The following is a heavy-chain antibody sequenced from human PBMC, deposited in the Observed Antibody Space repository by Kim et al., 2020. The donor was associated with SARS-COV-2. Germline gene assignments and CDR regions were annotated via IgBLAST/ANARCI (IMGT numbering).Heavy chain of an antibody. CDR3: ARGRYNWNGAYYFDY. V-gene: IGHV1-69*01. Sequence: KFQGRVTITADESTSTAYMELSSLRSEDTAVYYCARGRYNWNGAYYFDYWGQGTLVTVSS. D-gene: IGHD1-1*01. J-gene: IGHJ4*02.